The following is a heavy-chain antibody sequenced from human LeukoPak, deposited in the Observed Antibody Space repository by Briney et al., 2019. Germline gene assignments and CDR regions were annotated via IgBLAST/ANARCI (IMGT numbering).Heavy chain of an antibody. CDR3: AKVGRGQARPYRSGDGTAGGDY. CDR1: GFTFSNYD. D-gene: IGHD3-10*01. CDR2: ISGSGGST. J-gene: IGHJ4*02. V-gene: IGHV3-23*01. Sequence: GGSLRLSCAVSGFTFSNYDMRWVRHARGKGLEWVSDISGSGGSTYYADSVKGRFTISRDNSKNTLYLQMNSLRAEDTAVYYCAKVGRGQARPYRSGDGTAGGDYWGQGTLRTVS.